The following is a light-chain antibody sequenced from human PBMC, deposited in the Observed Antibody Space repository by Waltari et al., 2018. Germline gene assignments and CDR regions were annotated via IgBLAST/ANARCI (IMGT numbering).Light chain of an antibody. V-gene: IGLV6-57*02. J-gene: IGLJ2*01. CDR2: EDN. CDR3: CSDAGTSTVV. Sequence: NFMLTQPHSVSESPGKTVTISCTGSSGSIASNYVQWYQQRPGSAPTTVIYEDNQRPSGVPDRFSGSIDSSSNSASLTISGLKTEDEADYYCCSDAGTSTVVFGGGTKLTVL. CDR1: SGSIASNY.